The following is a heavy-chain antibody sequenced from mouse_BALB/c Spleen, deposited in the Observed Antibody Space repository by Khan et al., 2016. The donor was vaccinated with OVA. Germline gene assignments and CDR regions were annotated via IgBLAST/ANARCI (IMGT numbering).Heavy chain of an antibody. V-gene: IGHV6-6*01. J-gene: IGHJ4*01. Sequence: EVKLEVSGGDLVQPGGSMKLSCAASGFTFSDAWMDWVRQSPEKGLEWVAEIRSKANNHATYYAESVKGRFTISRDDSKSSVYLQMNSLRAEDTGRYYWTPTLLRLRTQHCYAMDYWGQGTSVTVSS. CDR3: TPTLLRLRTQHCYAMDY. D-gene: IGHD1-2*01. CDR2: IRSKANNHAT. CDR1: GFTFSDAW.